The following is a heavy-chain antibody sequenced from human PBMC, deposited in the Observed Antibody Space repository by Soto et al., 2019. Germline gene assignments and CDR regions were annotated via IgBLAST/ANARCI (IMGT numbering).Heavy chain of an antibody. CDR1: EFTFSNYA. D-gene: IGHD3-22*01. CDR3: AKNPGYYYDSTGYFDY. Sequence: GGSLRLSCAASEFTFSNYAMSWVRQAPGKGLEWVSAISYGGGTTYYADSVKGRFTISRDNSKNTLYLQMNSLRAEDTAVYYCAKNPGYYYDSTGYFDYWGQGTLVTVSS. CDR2: ISYGGGTT. V-gene: IGHV3-23*01. J-gene: IGHJ4*02.